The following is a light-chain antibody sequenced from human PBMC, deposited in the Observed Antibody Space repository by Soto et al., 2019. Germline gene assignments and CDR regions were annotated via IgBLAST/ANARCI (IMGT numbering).Light chain of an antibody. J-gene: IGKJ2*02. CDR1: QSISTY. V-gene: IGKV1-39*01. CDR3: QQSYSTPRT. Sequence: DIQRTQSPSSLSSSVGDRVTITCRASQSISTYLNWYQQKVGKAPKLLIYAASSLQRGVPSRFSGSGSGTDFTLTVSSLQPEDFATYYCQQSYSTPRTFGQGTKLEIK. CDR2: AAS.